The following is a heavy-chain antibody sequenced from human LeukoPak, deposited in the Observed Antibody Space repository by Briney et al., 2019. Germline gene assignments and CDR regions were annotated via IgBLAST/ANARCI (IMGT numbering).Heavy chain of an antibody. Sequence: GGSLRLSCAASGFTFSSYGMHWVRQAPGKGLDWVAFIRYDGRNKYYADSVKGRFTISRDNSKNTLYLQMNSLRAEDTAVYYCARRSAAKDAFDIWGQGTMVTVSS. V-gene: IGHV3-30*02. J-gene: IGHJ3*02. CDR1: GFTFSSYG. CDR2: IRYDGRNK. D-gene: IGHD6-25*01. CDR3: ARRSAAKDAFDI.